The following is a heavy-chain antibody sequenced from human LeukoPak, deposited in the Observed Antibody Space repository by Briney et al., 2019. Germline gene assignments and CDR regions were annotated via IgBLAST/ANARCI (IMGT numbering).Heavy chain of an antibody. Sequence: NPSETLSLTCAVYGGSFSGYYWSWIRQPPGKGLEWIGEINHSGSTNYNPSLKSRVTISVDTSKNQFSLKLSSVTAADTAVYYCARGRRITMIVDWGQGTLVTVSS. D-gene: IGHD3-22*01. V-gene: IGHV4-34*01. CDR2: INHSGST. CDR1: GGSFSGYY. CDR3: ARGRRITMIVD. J-gene: IGHJ4*02.